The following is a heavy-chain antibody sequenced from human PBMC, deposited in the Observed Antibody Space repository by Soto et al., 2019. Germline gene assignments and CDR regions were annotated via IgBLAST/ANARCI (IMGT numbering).Heavy chain of an antibody. D-gene: IGHD6-19*01. Sequence: QVQLVQSGAEVKKPGASVKVSCKASGYTFTSYGISWVRQAPGQGLEWMGWISAYNGNTNYAQKLQGRVTMTTDTSTSTACMELRSLRSDDTAVYYCARAYSSGWWRYRGPPDFDYWGQGTLVTVSS. CDR3: ARAYSSGWWRYRGPPDFDY. CDR2: ISAYNGNT. V-gene: IGHV1-18*01. J-gene: IGHJ4*02. CDR1: GYTFTSYG.